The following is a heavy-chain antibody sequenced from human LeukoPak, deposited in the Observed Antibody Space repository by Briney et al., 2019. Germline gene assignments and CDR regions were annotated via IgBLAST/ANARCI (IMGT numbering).Heavy chain of an antibody. CDR3: TAGGSYADFDY. CDR1: GFTFGDYA. V-gene: IGHV3-49*04. CDR2: IRSKAYGGTT. D-gene: IGHD1-26*01. Sequence: GGSLRLSCTASGFTFGDYAMSWVRQAPGKGLEWVGFIRSKAYGGTTEYAASVKGRFTISRDDSKSTAYLQMNSLKTEDTAVYYCTAGGSYADFDYWGQGTLVTVSS. J-gene: IGHJ4*02.